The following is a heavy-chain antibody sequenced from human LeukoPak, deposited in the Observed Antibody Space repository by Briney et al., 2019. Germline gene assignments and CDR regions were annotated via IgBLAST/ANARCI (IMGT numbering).Heavy chain of an antibody. Sequence: SETLSLTCTVSGGSISSYYWSWIRQPPGKGLEWIGYIYYSGSTNYNPSLKSRVTISVDTSKNQFSLKLSSVTAADTAVYYCARVAVAGDLDYWGQGTLVTVSS. CDR3: ARVAVAGDLDY. CDR2: IYYSGST. D-gene: IGHD6-19*01. CDR1: GGSISSYY. J-gene: IGHJ4*02. V-gene: IGHV4-59*01.